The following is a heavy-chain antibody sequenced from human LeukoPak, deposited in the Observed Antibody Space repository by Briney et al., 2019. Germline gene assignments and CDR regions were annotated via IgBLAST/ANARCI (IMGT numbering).Heavy chain of an antibody. CDR3: ARDGNWFDP. J-gene: IGHJ5*02. Sequence: SETLSLTCTVSGGSISNYYWSWIRQPPGKGLEWIGFIYYSGSTNYNPSLKSRVTISVDTSKNQFSLKLSSVTAADTAVYYCARDGNWFDPWGQGTLVTVSS. V-gene: IGHV4-59*01. CDR2: IYYSGST. CDR1: GGSISNYY.